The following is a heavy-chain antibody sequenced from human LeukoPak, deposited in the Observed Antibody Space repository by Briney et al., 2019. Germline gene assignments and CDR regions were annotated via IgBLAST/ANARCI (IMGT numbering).Heavy chain of an antibody. CDR2: IFASGST. CDR3: ARANFDNWFDP. Sequence: SETLSLTCTVSGASISSGSYYWNWIRQPAGKGLEWIGRIFASGSTNYNPSLKSRVTIAVDTSKNQLSLNLTSVTAADTALYYCARANFDNWFDPWGQGTLVTVSS. V-gene: IGHV4-61*02. D-gene: IGHD3-9*01. J-gene: IGHJ5*02. CDR1: GASISSGSYY.